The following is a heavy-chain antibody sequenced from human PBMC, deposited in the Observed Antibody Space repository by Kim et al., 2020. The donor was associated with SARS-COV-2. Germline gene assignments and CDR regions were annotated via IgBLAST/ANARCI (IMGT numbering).Heavy chain of an antibody. J-gene: IGHJ6*02. Sequence: GGSLRLSCAAAGIIFSSYAMSWVRQAPGKGLEWVSGISYSGGSTYYADSVKGRFTISRDNSKNTLYLQINSLRAEDTAVYYCAKRRKGITGTPGYSYGMDVWGQGTTVTVSS. CDR2: ISYSGGST. CDR3: AKRRKGITGTPGYSYGMDV. D-gene: IGHD1-20*01. V-gene: IGHV3-23*01. CDR1: GIIFSSYA.